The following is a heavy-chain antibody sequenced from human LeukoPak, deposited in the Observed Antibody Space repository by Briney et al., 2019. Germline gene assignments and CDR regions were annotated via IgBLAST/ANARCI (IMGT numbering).Heavy chain of an antibody. CDR1: GFXFSSYG. D-gene: IGHD6-19*01. CDR2: ISYDGSNK. J-gene: IGHJ4*02. Sequence: PGRSLRLSCAASGFXFSSYGIHWVRQAPGKGLEWVAVISYDGSNKYYADSVKGRFTISRDNSKNTLYLQMNSLRAEDTAVYYCAKDPYSSGAPGHFDYWGQGTLVTVSS. V-gene: IGHV3-30*18. CDR3: AKDPYSSGAPGHFDY.